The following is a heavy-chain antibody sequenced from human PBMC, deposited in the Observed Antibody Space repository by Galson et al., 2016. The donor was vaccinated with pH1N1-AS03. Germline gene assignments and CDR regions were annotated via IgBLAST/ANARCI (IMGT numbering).Heavy chain of an antibody. CDR1: GFTFSNYD. CDR3: AGGRRGYSTGWGNYFDY. V-gene: IGHV3-69-1*01. D-gene: IGHD5-18*01. Sequence: SLRLSCAASGFTFSNYDMNWVRLAPGKGLEWVSYISSSGTVYYTDSVKGRFTISRDKAKNSLYLQMNSLGAEDTAVYYCAGGRRGYSTGWGNYFDYWGQGTLVTVSS. J-gene: IGHJ4*02. CDR2: ISSSGTV.